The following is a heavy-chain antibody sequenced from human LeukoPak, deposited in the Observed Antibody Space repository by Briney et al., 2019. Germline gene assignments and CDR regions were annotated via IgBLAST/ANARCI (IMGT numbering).Heavy chain of an antibody. CDR1: GYTFTSYY. CDR3: ARVGELST. Sequence: ASVKVSCKASGYTFTSYYMHWVRQAPGQGLEWMGWMNPNSGNTGYAQKFQGRVTMTRNTSISTAYMELSSLRFEDSAVYYCARVGELSTWGQGTLVTVSS. CDR2: MNPNSGNT. J-gene: IGHJ5*02. D-gene: IGHD3-16*02. V-gene: IGHV1-8*02.